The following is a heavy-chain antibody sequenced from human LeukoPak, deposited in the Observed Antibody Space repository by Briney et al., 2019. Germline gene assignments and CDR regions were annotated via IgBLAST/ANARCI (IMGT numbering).Heavy chain of an antibody. J-gene: IGHJ4*02. Sequence: GSLRLSCAASGFTFSSYAMSWVRQAPGKGLEWVSGISGSGGSTYYADSVKGQFTISRDNSKNTLYLQMNNLRAEDTALYYCAKGRYDSSGPANTFDYWGQGTLVTVSS. V-gene: IGHV3-23*01. CDR2: ISGSGGST. CDR3: AKGRYDSSGPANTFDY. CDR1: GFTFSSYA. D-gene: IGHD3-22*01.